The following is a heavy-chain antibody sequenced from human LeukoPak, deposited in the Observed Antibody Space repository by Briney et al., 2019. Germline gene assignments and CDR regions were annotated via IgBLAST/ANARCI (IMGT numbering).Heavy chain of an antibody. CDR3: ARVEDGCYSIY. D-gene: IGHD2-15*01. CDR2: ISAYNGDI. Sequence: ASVKVSCKASGYTFSRYTISWVRQAPGQGLEGMGWISAYNGDIKYVQKFQGRVTMATDTSTSTAYMELRSLRADDTALYYCARVEDGCYSIYWGQGTLVTVSS. CDR1: GYTFSRYT. V-gene: IGHV1-18*01. J-gene: IGHJ4*02.